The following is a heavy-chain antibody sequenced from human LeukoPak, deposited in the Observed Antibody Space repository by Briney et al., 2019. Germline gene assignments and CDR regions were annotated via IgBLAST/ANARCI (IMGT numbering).Heavy chain of an antibody. J-gene: IGHJ6*04. V-gene: IGHV3-7*03. Sequence: GGSLRLSCAVSGFPFSNSWMYWVRQAPGKGLDGVANINKDGGGISYVDSVKGRFIISRDNARNSLYLQMNSLRVGDTAVYFCAGGNSMDVWGKGTAVTVSS. CDR3: AGGNSMDV. CDR2: INKDGGGI. D-gene: IGHD1/OR15-1a*01. CDR1: GFPFSNSW.